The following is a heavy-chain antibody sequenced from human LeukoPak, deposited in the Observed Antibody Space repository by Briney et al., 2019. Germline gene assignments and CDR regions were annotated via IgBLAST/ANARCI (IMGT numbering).Heavy chain of an antibody. J-gene: IGHJ6*03. CDR1: GFTFSSYS. CDR3: AREVYYYMDV. CDR2: ISSRSSTI. Sequence: PGGSLRLSCAASGFTFSSYSMNWVRQAPGKGLEWVSYISSRSSTIYYADSVKGRFTISRDNAKNSLYLQMNSLRAEDTAVYYCAREVYYYMDVWGKGTTVTISS. V-gene: IGHV3-48*04.